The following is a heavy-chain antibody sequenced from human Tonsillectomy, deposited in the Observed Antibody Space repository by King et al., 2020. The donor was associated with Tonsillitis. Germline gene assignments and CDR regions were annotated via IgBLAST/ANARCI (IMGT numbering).Heavy chain of an antibody. V-gene: IGHV1-18*04. CDR2: ISAYNGNT. CDR3: ARDLGVVVVAATSYSYYGMDV. CDR1: GYTFTSYG. D-gene: IGHD2-15*01. Sequence: QLVQSGAEVKKPGASVKVSCKASGYTFTSYGISWVRQAPGQGLEWMGWISAYNGNTNYAQKLQGRVTMTTDTSTSTAYMELRSLRSDDTAVYYCARDLGVVVVAATSYSYYGMDVWGQGTTVTVSS. J-gene: IGHJ6*02.